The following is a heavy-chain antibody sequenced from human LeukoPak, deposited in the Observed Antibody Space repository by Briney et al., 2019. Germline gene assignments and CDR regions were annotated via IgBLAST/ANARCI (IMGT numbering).Heavy chain of an antibody. CDR1: NFTFDTYA. J-gene: IGHJ4*02. D-gene: IGHD3-22*01. Sequence: PGGSLRLSCAASNFTFDTYAMHWVRQGPGKGLEWVALISFDGSNKYYADSVKDRFTISRDNSKHTLYLQMSSLRAEDTAVYYCARAIDNSGSSLGYWGQGTLVTVSS. CDR2: ISFDGSNK. V-gene: IGHV3-30*04. CDR3: ARAIDNSGSSLGY.